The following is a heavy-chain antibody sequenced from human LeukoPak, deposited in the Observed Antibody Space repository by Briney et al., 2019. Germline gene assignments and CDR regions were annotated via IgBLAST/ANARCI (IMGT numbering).Heavy chain of an antibody. Sequence: KPSETLSLTCTVSGGSISTYYWSWIRQPPGKGLEWIGYIYYSGSTNYNPSLKSRVTVSVDTSKNQFSLKVSSVTAADTAVYYCARRVGHSYGVTGAGAFDIWGQGTMVTVSS. J-gene: IGHJ3*02. D-gene: IGHD5-18*01. CDR1: GGSISTYY. CDR2: IYYSGST. CDR3: ARRVGHSYGVTGAGAFDI. V-gene: IGHV4-59*01.